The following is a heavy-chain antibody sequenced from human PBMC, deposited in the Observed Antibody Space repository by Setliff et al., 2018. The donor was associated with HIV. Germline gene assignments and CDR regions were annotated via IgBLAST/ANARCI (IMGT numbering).Heavy chain of an antibody. D-gene: IGHD6-19*01. CDR3: ARVSPLREEVAGTYYYYYYMDV. CDR2: INPNSGGT. CDR1: GYTFTNYY. J-gene: IGHJ6*03. Sequence: ASVKVSCKASGYTFTNYYMHWVRQAPGQGLEWMGWINPNSGGTNYAQNFQGRVTMTRDTSISTAYMELSSLRSEDTAVYYCARVSPLREEVAGTYYYYYYMDVWGKGTTVTVSS. V-gene: IGHV1-2*02.